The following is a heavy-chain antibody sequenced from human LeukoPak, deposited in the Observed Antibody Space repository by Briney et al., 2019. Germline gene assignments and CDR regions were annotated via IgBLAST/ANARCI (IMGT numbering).Heavy chain of an antibody. CDR2: ISSSSSYI. V-gene: IGHV3-21*01. Sequence: GGSLRLSCAASGLTFSSYSMNWVRQAPGKGLEWVSSISSSSSYIYYADSVKGRFTISRDNAKNSLYLQMNSLRAEDTAVYYCARGIAYYYDSSGYPVDYWGQGTLVTVSS. CDR3: ARGIAYYYDSSGYPVDY. D-gene: IGHD3-22*01. CDR1: GLTFSSYS. J-gene: IGHJ4*02.